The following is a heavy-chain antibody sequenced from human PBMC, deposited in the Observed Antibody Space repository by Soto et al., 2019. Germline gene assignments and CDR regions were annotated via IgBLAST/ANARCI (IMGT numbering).Heavy chain of an antibody. Sequence: QVQLVQSGAEVKKPGSSVKVSCKASGGTFSSYAISWVRQAPGQGLEWMGGIIPIFGTANYAQKFQGRVTITADESTSTAYMELSSLRSEDTAVYYCARGVYYGSGSYPNWFDPWGQGTLVTVSS. CDR3: ARGVYYGSGSYPNWFDP. V-gene: IGHV1-69*01. CDR2: IIPIFGTA. D-gene: IGHD3-10*01. J-gene: IGHJ5*02. CDR1: GGTFSSYA.